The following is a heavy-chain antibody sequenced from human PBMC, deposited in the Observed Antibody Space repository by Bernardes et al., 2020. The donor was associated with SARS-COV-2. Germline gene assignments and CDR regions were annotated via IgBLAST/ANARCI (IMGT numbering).Heavy chain of an antibody. J-gene: IGHJ4*02. Sequence: SETLSLTCAISGGSVNSSVYYWGWIRQPPGRGLQWIGSVSYGRNTYSNPSLKSRLTISVDTSKNQFSLTLKSVTAADTSVYYCTRHVPGTYYDYFDYWGQGVLVTVSS. CDR1: GGSVNSSVYY. CDR2: VSYGRNT. V-gene: IGHV4-39*01. CDR3: TRHVPGTYYDYFDY. D-gene: IGHD1-26*01.